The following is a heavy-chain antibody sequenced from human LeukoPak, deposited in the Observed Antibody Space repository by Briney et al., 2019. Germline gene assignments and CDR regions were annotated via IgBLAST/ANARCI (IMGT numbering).Heavy chain of an antibody. Sequence: GGSLRLSCAASGFTFSSYSMNWVRQGPGKGLEWASSISSSSSYIYYTDSVKGRFTISRDNAKNSLYLQMNSLRADDTAVYYCARDQPPSGIVVVPAADYWGQGTLVTVSS. V-gene: IGHV3-21*01. D-gene: IGHD2-2*01. CDR3: ARDQPPSGIVVVPAADY. CDR2: ISSSSSYI. J-gene: IGHJ4*02. CDR1: GFTFSSYS.